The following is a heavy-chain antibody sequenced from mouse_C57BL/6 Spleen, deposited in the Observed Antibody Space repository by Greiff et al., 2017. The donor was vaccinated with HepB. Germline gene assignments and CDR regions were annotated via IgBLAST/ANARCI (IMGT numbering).Heavy chain of an antibody. V-gene: IGHV1-50*01. CDR1: GYTFTSYW. J-gene: IGHJ2*01. CDR3: HYEYVYFDY. CDR2: IDPSDSYT. D-gene: IGHD2-4*01. Sequence: QVQLQQPGAELVKPGASVKLSCKASGYTFTSYWMQWVKQRPGQGLEWIGEIDPSDSYTNYNQKFKGKATLTVDTSSSTAYMQLSSLTSEDSAVYYCHYEYVYFDYWGQGTTLTVSS.